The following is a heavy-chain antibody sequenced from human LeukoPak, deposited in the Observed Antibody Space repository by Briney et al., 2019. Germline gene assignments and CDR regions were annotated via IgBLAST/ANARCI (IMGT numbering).Heavy chain of an antibody. Sequence: GGSLRLSCTASGFTFSSYGIHWVRQAPGKGLEWVLFVRYDGKNQYYADSVKGRFTVSRDNSKQTVSLQMHSLRREDTAVYYCVKDLLQWYKFDSWGQGTLVIVSS. CDR3: VKDLLQWYKFDS. J-gene: IGHJ4*02. V-gene: IGHV3-30*02. CDR2: VRYDGKNQ. D-gene: IGHD4-23*01. CDR1: GFTFSSYG.